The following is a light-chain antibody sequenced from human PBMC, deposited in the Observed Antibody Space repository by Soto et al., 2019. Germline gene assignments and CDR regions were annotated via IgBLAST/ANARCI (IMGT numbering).Light chain of an antibody. Sequence: DIQMTQSPSSLSASVGDRVTITCRASQSISSYLAWYQQKPGKAPQLLIYAASTLQSGVPSRFSGSGSGTEFTLTISSLQPEDFATYYCQQLNSYPLTFGPGTKVDIK. V-gene: IGKV1-9*01. J-gene: IGKJ3*01. CDR2: AAS. CDR3: QQLNSYPLT. CDR1: QSISSY.